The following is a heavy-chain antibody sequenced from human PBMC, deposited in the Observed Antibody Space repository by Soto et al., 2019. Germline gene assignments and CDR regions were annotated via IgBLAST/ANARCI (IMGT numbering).Heavy chain of an antibody. CDR2: IFYSGST. Sequence: PSETLSLTCTVSGGSISSSSYYWGWIRQPPGKGLEWIGTIFYSGSTYYTPSLKSRVSMSVDTSKNQFSLKLSSVTAADTVVYYCARPNSGYDEGGNYFDYWGQGTLVTVSS. CDR3: ARPNSGYDEGGNYFDY. J-gene: IGHJ4*02. V-gene: IGHV4-39*01. CDR1: GGSISSSSYY. D-gene: IGHD5-12*01.